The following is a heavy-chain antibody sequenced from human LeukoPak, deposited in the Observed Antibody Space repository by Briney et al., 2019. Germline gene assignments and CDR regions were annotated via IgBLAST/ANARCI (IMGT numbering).Heavy chain of an antibody. V-gene: IGHV4-34*01. J-gene: IGHJ4*02. Sequence: SETLSLTCAVYGGSFSGYYWSWIRQPPGKGLEWIGEINHSGSTNYNPSLKSRVTISVDTSKNQFSLKLSSVTAADTAVYYCARGLYGDPVDYWGQGTLVTVSS. D-gene: IGHD4-17*01. CDR3: ARGLYGDPVDY. CDR2: INHSGST. CDR1: GGSFSGYY.